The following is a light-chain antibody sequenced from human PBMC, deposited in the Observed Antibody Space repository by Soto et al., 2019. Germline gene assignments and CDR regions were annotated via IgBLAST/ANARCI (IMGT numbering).Light chain of an antibody. CDR1: QSISNR. CDR3: QHYGGMWT. CDR2: DAS. V-gene: IGKV1-5*01. Sequence: DIQMTQSPSTLSASVGDRVTITCRASQSISNRLAWYQQKPGKAPKVLIYDASSLESGVPSKFSGSGSGTEFALTISSLQPDDFATYWCQHYGGMWTFGQGTKVDIK. J-gene: IGKJ1*01.